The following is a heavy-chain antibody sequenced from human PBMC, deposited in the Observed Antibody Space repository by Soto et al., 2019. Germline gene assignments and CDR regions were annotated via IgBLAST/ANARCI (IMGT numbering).Heavy chain of an antibody. Sequence: SETLSLTCAVSGGSISSSNWWSWVRQPPGKGLEWIGEIYHSGSTNYNPSLKSRVTISVDKSKNQFSLKLSSVTAADTAVYYCASLAAAHNFAPNYFDYWGQGTLVTVSS. CDR1: GGSISSSNW. CDR2: IYHSGST. V-gene: IGHV4-4*02. J-gene: IGHJ4*02. CDR3: ASLAAAHNFAPNYFDY. D-gene: IGHD6-13*01.